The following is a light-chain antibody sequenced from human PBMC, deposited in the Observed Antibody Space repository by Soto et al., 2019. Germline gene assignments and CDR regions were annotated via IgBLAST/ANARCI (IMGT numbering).Light chain of an antibody. CDR1: TGAVTSGHY. Sequence: QSVVTQEPSLTVSPGGTVTLTCGSSTGAVTSGHYPYWFQQKPGQAPRTLIYDINQKHSWTPARFSGSLLGGKAALTLSGAQPVDEDVYYCFLTHSGPVVFGGGTKLTVL. CDR2: DIN. CDR3: FLTHSGPVV. V-gene: IGLV7-46*01. J-gene: IGLJ2*01.